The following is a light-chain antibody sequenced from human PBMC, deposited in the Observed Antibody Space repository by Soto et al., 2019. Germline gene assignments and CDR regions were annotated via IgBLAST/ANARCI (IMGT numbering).Light chain of an antibody. CDR3: SSFATSDPPMV. Sequence: QSVLTQPASVSGSPGQSITISCTGTSSDVGGYNHVSWYQQHPGEAPKLMIYDVSSRPSGVSNRFSGSKAADTASLTISGLQAEDEADYYCSSFATSDPPMVFCGGTKLTVL. J-gene: IGLJ2*01. CDR1: SSDVGGYNH. V-gene: IGLV2-14*03. CDR2: DVS.